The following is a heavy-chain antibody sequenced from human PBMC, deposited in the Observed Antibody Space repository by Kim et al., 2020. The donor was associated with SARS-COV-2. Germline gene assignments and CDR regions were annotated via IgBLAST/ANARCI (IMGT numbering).Heavy chain of an antibody. D-gene: IGHD3-10*01. CDR2: INHSGRT. J-gene: IGHJ4*02. V-gene: IGHV4-34*01. Sequence: SETLSLTCAVYGGSFSGYYWSWIRQPPGKGLEWIGEINHSGRTNYNPSLKSRVPISVDTSKNQSSLKLTSVTAADTAVYYGARRLSNTFGWGSHYCDLWGQGTLVTVSS. CDR1: GGSFSGYY. CDR3: ARRLSNTFGWGSHYCDL.